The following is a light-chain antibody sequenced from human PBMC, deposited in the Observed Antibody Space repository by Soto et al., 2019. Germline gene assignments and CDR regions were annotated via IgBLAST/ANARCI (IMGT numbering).Light chain of an antibody. Sequence: EIVLTQSPGTLSLSPGERATLSCRASQSVSSSYLAWYQQTPGQAPRLLIYGASSRATGIPDRFSGSGSGTDFTLTISRLEPEDFAVDYCQQYGSSPRFTFGPGTKVDIK. CDR2: GAS. CDR3: QQYGSSPRFT. CDR1: QSVSSSY. J-gene: IGKJ3*01. V-gene: IGKV3-20*01.